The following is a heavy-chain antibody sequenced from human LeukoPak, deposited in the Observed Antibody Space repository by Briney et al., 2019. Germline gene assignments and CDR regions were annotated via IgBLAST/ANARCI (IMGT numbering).Heavy chain of an antibody. CDR2: IGTAGDT. D-gene: IGHD2-15*01. V-gene: IGHV3-13*01. J-gene: IGHJ4*02. Sequence: GGSLRLSCAASGFTFSSYDMHWVRQAIGKGQEWVSAIGTAGDTYYPGSVKGRFTISRENAKNSLYLQMNSLRAGDTAVYYCARGGNRYCSGGSCYMFDYWGQGTLVTVSS. CDR3: ARGGNRYCSGGSCYMFDY. CDR1: GFTFSSYD.